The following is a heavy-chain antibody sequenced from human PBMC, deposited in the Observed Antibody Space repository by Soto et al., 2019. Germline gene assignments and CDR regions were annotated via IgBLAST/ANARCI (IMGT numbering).Heavy chain of an antibody. Sequence: GGSLRLSCAASGFTFSGYWMSWVRQAPGKGLEWVANIKQDGSEKYYVDSVKGRFTISRDNAKNSLYLQMNSLRAEDTAVYYCARIVRYFDWLEYYFDYWGQGTLVTVSS. D-gene: IGHD3-9*01. CDR1: GFTFSGYW. CDR3: ARIVRYFDWLEYYFDY. CDR2: IKQDGSEK. J-gene: IGHJ4*02. V-gene: IGHV3-7*01.